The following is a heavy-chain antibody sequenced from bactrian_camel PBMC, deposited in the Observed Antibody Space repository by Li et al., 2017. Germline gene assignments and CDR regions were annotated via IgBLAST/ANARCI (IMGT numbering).Heavy chain of an antibody. J-gene: IGHJ4*01. CDR3: VAFAGRYSDYNSVPNY. Sequence: DVQLVESGGGLVRPGGSLRLSCLASGFTFSTKAMTWVRQAPGKGLEWVSTINNGEDEQTYYSDSVKGRFTISKDSAKNTLYLQMNSLKSEDTALYYCVAFAGRYSDYNSVPNYWGQGTQVTVS. V-gene: IGHV3S31*01. CDR1: GFTFSTKA. D-gene: IGHD4*01. CDR2: INNGEDEQT.